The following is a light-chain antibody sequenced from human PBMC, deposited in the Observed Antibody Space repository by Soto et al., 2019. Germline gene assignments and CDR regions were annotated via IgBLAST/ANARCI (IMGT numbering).Light chain of an antibody. CDR3: MQGTHWPPIT. CDR2: KVS. CDR1: QSLEYSDGNSY. J-gene: IGKJ5*01. Sequence: DVVLTQSPLALAVTLGQPASISCRSSQSLEYSDGNSYLSWFQQRPGQSPRRLIYKVSNRDSGVPDRFSGSGSGTDFTLKISRVEAEDVGVYYCMQGTHWPPITFGHGTRLEIK. V-gene: IGKV2-30*01.